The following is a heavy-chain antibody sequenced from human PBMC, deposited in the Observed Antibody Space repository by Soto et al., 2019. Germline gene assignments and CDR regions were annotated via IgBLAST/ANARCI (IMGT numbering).Heavy chain of an antibody. Sequence: PSETLSLTCAVFGYSISSGTSYWTWIRQTPGKGLEWISHIYFTGSTNYNPSLKSRVTMSLDTSRNQFSLKLSSVSAADTAVYYCTRGPPRVQWFDPWGLGTLVTVSS. CDR2: IYFTGST. CDR3: TRGPPRVQWFDP. CDR1: GYSISSGTSY. V-gene: IGHV4-61*01. J-gene: IGHJ5*02.